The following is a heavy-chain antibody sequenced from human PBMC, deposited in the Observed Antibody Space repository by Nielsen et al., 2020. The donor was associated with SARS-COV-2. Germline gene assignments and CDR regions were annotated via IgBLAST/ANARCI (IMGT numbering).Heavy chain of an antibody. CDR3: ASSYYDSSGYARAFDI. Sequence: GESLKISCKGSGYSCTSYWIGWVRQMHGKGLEWMGIIYPGDSDTRYSPSFQGPVTISADKSISTDYLQWSSLKASDTAMNYFASSYYDSSGYARAFDIWGPGTMYTVSS. V-gene: IGHV5-51*01. CDR1: GYSCTSYW. D-gene: IGHD3-22*01. J-gene: IGHJ3*02. CDR2: IYPGDSDT.